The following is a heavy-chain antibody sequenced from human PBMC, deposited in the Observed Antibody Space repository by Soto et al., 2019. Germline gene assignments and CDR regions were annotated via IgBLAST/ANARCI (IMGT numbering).Heavy chain of an antibody. CDR1: GFTCSSYA. Sequence: GRSLRLSCAAFGFTCSSYAMHWVRQASGKGLEWVAVIWYDGSNQYYAAALKGRFTISGDNSKNTLYPQINSLRAEEKAVYYCARDYTADYEDNSPPGYWGQGTLVTVSS. CDR2: IWYDGSNQ. J-gene: IGHJ4*02. D-gene: IGHD3-22*01. V-gene: IGHV3-33*01. CDR3: ARDYTADYEDNSPPGY.